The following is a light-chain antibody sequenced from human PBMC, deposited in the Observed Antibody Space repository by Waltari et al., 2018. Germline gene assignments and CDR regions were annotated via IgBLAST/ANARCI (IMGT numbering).Light chain of an antibody. V-gene: IGKV1-5*03. Sequence: DIQLTQSPSTLSASVGDRVNLTCRASQGIGRWLAWYQQKPGKTPDLLIYKASILERGVPSRFSGSGSGTEFTLTITGLQPLDVATYYCQEYDSHWSFGQGTKVEIK. J-gene: IGKJ1*01. CDR1: QGIGRW. CDR2: KAS. CDR3: QEYDSHWS.